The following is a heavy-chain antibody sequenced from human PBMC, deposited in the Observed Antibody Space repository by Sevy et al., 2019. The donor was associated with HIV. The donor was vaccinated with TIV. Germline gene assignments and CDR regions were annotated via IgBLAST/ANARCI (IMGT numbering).Heavy chain of an antibody. V-gene: IGHV1-2*07. J-gene: IGHJ6*02. CDR2: INPNRGGT. Sequence: ASVKVSCKAYGYTLSDYYMHWVRQAPGQGLEWMGWINPNRGGTNYAHKFQGRVTMTRDTSIITAYMELSSLRSDDTAIYYCARGMSAYLLANGMDVWGQGTTVTVSS. CDR1: GYTLSDYY. CDR3: ARGMSAYLLANGMDV. D-gene: IGHD3-3*01.